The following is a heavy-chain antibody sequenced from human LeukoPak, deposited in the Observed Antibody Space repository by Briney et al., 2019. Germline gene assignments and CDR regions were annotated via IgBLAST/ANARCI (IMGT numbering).Heavy chain of an antibody. CDR2: INPNSGGT. D-gene: IGHD5-18*01. CDR3: ARGGGYSYGYSWFDH. J-gene: IGHJ5*02. CDR1: TFTXYY. Sequence: TFTXYYMXXVRQAPGQGLEGXGWINPNSGGTNYAQKFQGRVTITRDTSISTAYMELSRLRSDDTAVYYCARGGGYSYGYSWFDHWGQGTLVTVSS. V-gene: IGHV1-2*02.